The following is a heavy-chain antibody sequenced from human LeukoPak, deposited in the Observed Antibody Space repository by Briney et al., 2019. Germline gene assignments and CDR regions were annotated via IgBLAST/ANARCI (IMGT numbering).Heavy chain of an antibody. D-gene: IGHD4-17*01. V-gene: IGHV1-46*02. CDR1: GYTFKNFV. CDR2: INPSGGST. J-gene: IGHJ4*02. CDR3: ARDWPGYGDYGDY. Sequence: ASVKVSCKTSGYTFKNFVMNWVRQAPGQGLEWMGIINPSGGSTSYAQKFQGRVTMTRDMSTSTVYMELSSLRSEDTAVYYCARDWPGYGDYGDYWGQGTLVTVSS.